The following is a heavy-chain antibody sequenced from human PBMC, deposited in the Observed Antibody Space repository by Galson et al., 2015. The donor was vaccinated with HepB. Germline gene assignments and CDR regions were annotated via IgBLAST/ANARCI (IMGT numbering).Heavy chain of an antibody. D-gene: IGHD3-22*01. V-gene: IGHV3-30*04. CDR1: GFTFSSYA. Sequence: SLRLSCAASGFTFSSYAMHWVRQAPGKGLERVAVISYDGSNKYYADSVKGRFTISRDNSKNTLYLQMNSLRAEDTAVYYCARDFPYYYDSSGPDYWGRGTLVTVSS. J-gene: IGHJ4*02. CDR3: ARDFPYYYDSSGPDY. CDR2: ISYDGSNK.